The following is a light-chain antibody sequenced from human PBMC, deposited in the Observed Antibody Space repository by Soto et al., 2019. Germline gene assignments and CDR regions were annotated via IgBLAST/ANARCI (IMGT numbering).Light chain of an antibody. CDR1: QSVSSN. CDR3: QKYNNCPSYT. J-gene: IGKJ2*01. CDR2: GAS. V-gene: IGKV3-15*01. Sequence: EIVMTQSPATLSVSPGERATLSCRASQSVSSNLAWYQQKPGQAPRLLIYGASTRATGIPARFSGSGSGTAFTLTNSSLQSEDFAVYYCQKYNNCPSYTFGKGTQLEIK.